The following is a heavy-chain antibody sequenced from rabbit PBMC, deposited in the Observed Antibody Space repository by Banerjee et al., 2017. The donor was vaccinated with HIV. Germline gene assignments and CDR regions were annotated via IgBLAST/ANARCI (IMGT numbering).Heavy chain of an antibody. CDR3: ARYVTGDCYYDL. Sequence: QEQLVESGGGLVQPEGSLTLTCTASGIDFSRNAMCWVRQAPGKGLEWIGCIGAGSSGSTYYARWAKGRITISKTSSTTVTLQMTRLTAADTATYFCARYVTGDCYYDLWGQGTLVTVS. CDR2: IGAGSSGST. J-gene: IGHJ4*01. D-gene: IGHD1-1*01. V-gene: IGHV1S45*01. CDR1: GIDFSRNA.